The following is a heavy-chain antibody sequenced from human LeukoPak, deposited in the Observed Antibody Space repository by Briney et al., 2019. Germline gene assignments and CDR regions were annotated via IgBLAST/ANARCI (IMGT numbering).Heavy chain of an antibody. V-gene: IGHV3-48*01. CDR2: ISSSSSTI. CDR1: GFTFSSYS. CDR3: ARDYSSSWYSHYYYYYMDV. J-gene: IGHJ6*03. D-gene: IGHD6-13*01. Sequence: GGSLRLSCAASGFTFSSYSMNWVRQAPGKGLEWVSYISSSSSTIYYADSVKGRFTISRDNAKNSLYLQMNSLRAEDTAVYYCARDYSSSWYSHYYYYYMDVWGKGTTVTVSS.